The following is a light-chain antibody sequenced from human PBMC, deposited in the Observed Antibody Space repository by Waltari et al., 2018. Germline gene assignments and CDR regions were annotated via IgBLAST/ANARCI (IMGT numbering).Light chain of an antibody. V-gene: IGLV6-57*03. CDR1: SGNIATNY. CDR3: QSFDSSYVV. CDR2: EDN. Sequence: FMLTQPHSVSESPGKTVTISCTRSSGNIATNYVQWYQQRPGSAPTKVIYEDNQRPSGFPDRFSGSIDSSSNSASLIISGLKAEDEADYYCQSFDSSYVVFGGGTKLTVL. J-gene: IGLJ2*01.